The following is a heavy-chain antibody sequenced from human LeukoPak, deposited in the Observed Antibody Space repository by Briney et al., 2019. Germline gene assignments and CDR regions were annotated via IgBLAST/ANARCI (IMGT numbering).Heavy chain of an antibody. CDR2: IYYSGSI. D-gene: IGHD6-13*01. CDR3: ARVTGYMTEDYFDY. Sequence: SETLSLTCAVSGDSISSSNYYWGWIRQPPGKGLEWIGSIYYSGSIYYNPSLESRVTISVKTSKNQFSLKLRSVTAADTAVYYCARVTGYMTEDYFDYWGQGTLITVSS. J-gene: IGHJ4*02. CDR1: GDSISSSNYY. V-gene: IGHV4-39*07.